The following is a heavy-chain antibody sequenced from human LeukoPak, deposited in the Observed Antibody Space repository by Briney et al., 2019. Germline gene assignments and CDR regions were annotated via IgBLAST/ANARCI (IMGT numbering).Heavy chain of an antibody. V-gene: IGHV3-21*01. CDR2: ISSSSSYI. Sequence: GSLRLSCAASGFTFSSYSMNWVRQAPGKGLEWVSSISSSSSYIYYADSVKGRFTISRDNAKNSLYLQMNSLRAEDTAVYYCARAGRYGSGSYYIDAFDIWGQGTMVTVSS. CDR3: ARAGRYGSGSYYIDAFDI. D-gene: IGHD3-10*01. CDR1: GFTFSSYS. J-gene: IGHJ3*02.